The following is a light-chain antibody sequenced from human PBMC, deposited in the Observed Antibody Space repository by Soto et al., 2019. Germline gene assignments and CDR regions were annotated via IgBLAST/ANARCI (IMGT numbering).Light chain of an antibody. J-gene: IGLJ2*01. CDR2: EVS. CDR1: SSDVGGYNY. Sequence: QSALTQPPSASGSPGQSVAISCTGTSSDVGGYNYVSWYQQHPGKAPKLIIYEVSQRPSGVPDRFSGSKSGNTASLTVSGLQAEDEAYSYCRSYAGNSKIFGGGTKLTVL. V-gene: IGLV2-8*01. CDR3: RSYAGNSKI.